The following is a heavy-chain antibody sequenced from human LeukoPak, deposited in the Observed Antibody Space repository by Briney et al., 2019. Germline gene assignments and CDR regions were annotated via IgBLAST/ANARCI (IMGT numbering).Heavy chain of an antibody. Sequence: GGSLRLSCATSGFTFSSYSMNWVRQAPGKGLEWVSSISSSSIYIYYADSVKGRFTISRDNAKKSLYLQMNSLRVEDTAVYYCARETTVTTRRNDAFDIWGQGTKVTVSS. CDR2: ISSSSIYI. CDR3: ARETTVTTRRNDAFDI. V-gene: IGHV3-21*01. J-gene: IGHJ3*02. D-gene: IGHD4-17*01. CDR1: GFTFSSYS.